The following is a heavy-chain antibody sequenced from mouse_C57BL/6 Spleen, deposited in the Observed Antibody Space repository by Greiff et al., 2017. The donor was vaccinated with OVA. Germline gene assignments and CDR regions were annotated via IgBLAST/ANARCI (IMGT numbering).Heavy chain of an antibody. CDR2: IYPGSGST. J-gene: IGHJ2*01. Sequence: QVQLQQPGAELVKPGASVKMSCKASGYTFTSYWITWVKQRPGQGLEWIGDIYPGSGSTNYNEKFKSKATLTVDTSSSTAYMQLSSLTSEDSAVYYCASSYDGYYIFDYWGQGTTLTVSS. CDR3: ASSYDGYYIFDY. D-gene: IGHD2-3*01. CDR1: GYTFTSYW. V-gene: IGHV1-55*01.